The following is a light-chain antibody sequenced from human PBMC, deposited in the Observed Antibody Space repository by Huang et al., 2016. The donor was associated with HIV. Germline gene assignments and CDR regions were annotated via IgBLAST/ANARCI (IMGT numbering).Light chain of an antibody. V-gene: IGKV3-11*01. J-gene: IGKJ4*01. CDR2: DAS. CDR1: QSVSSC. Sequence: EIVLTQSPATLSLSPGERATLSCRASQSVSSCLAWYQQKPGQSPRLLIYDASNRATGIPARFSGSGSGTDFTLIISSLEPEDFAVYYCQQCNNLLTFGGGTEVEIK. CDR3: QQCNNLLT.